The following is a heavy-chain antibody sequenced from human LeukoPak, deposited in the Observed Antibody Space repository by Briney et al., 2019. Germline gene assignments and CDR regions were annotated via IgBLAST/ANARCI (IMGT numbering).Heavy chain of an antibody. CDR1: GFTFSSYA. D-gene: IGHD4-17*01. CDR2: ISHDGSNK. CDR3: ARDPCGDYYFDY. V-gene: IGHV3-30*04. Sequence: GRSLRLSCAASGFTFSSYAMHWVRQAPGKGLEWVAVISHDGSNKYYADSVKGRFTISRDNSKNMLYLQMGSLRPDDTAVYYCARDPCGDYYFDYWGQGTLVTVSS. J-gene: IGHJ4*02.